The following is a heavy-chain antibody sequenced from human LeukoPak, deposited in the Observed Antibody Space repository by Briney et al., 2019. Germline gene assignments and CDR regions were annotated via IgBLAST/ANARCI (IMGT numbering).Heavy chain of an antibody. CDR3: APIAATGSFDY. D-gene: IGHD2-15*01. CDR2: ISYDGSNK. J-gene: IGHJ4*02. V-gene: IGHV3-30-3*01. CDR1: GFTFSSYA. Sequence: PGRSLRLSCAASGFTFSSYAMHWVRQAPGKGLEWVAVISYDGSNKYYADSVKGRFTISRDNSKNTLYPQMNSLRAEDTAVYYCAPIAATGSFDYWGQGTLVTVSS.